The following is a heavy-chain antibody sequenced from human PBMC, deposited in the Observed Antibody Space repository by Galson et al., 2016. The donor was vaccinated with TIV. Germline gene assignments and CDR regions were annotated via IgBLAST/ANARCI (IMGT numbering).Heavy chain of an antibody. J-gene: IGHJ6*02. D-gene: IGHD5-18*01. V-gene: IGHV3-9*01. CDR3: VKARGHSYGSPQDYYYGMDG. CDR1: GFSFGDYA. CDR2: ISGNSITK. Sequence: SLRLSCAASGFSFGDYAMHWVRQGPGKSLEWVSGISGNSITKGYADSVRGRFTISRDNAKTSLFLQMNSLKADDTALYYCVKARGHSYGSPQDYYYGMDGWGQGTTVTVS.